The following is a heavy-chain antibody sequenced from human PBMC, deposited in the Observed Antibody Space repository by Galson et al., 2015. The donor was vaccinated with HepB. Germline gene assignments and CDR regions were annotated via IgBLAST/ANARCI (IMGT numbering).Heavy chain of an antibody. CDR2: IIPIFDTA. V-gene: IGHV1-69*13. Sequence: SVKVSCKASGGTFSSYAISWVRQAPGQGLEWMGGIIPIFDTANYAQKFQGRVTITADESTSTAYMELSSLRSEDAAVYYCARWAAVAGYYYYGMDVWGQGTTVTVSS. J-gene: IGHJ6*02. D-gene: IGHD6-19*01. CDR1: GGTFSSYA. CDR3: ARWAAVAGYYYYGMDV.